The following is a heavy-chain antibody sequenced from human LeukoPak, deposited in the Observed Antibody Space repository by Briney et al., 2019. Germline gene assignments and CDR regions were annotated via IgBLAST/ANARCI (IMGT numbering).Heavy chain of an antibody. CDR2: TYYRSKWYY. D-gene: IGHD3-10*01. CDR1: GDSVSSNSAA. J-gene: IGHJ6*02. Sequence: SQTLSLTCAISGDSVSSNSAAWNWIRQSPSRGLEWLGRTYYRSKWYYDYTLSVESRITINPDTSKNQFSLQLNSVTPEDTAVYYCARVKILWFGELPYYYYGMDVWGQGTTVTVSS. CDR3: ARVKILWFGELPYYYYGMDV. V-gene: IGHV6-1*01.